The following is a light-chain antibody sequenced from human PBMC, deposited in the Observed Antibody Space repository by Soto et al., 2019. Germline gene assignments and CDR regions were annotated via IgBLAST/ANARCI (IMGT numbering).Light chain of an antibody. CDR1: QSVSSNY. CDR2: DAS. V-gene: IGKV3-20*01. Sequence: EIVLPQSPGTLSLSPGERAPLSCRASQSVSSNYLAWYQQKPGQAPRLLLYDASSRATGIPDRFSGSGSETDFTLTISRLEPEDFAVYYCQQYGSSPWTFGEGTKVDIK. CDR3: QQYGSSPWT. J-gene: IGKJ1*01.